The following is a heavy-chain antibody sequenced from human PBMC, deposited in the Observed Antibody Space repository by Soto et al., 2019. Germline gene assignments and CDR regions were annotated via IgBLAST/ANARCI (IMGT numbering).Heavy chain of an antibody. Sequence: QVQLVESGGGVVQPGTSLRLSCVGSGFTFRSYVIHWVRQAPGKGLEWVALTSYDGSNNFYGDSVKGRFTIYRHNSRNTVELTMDSLRFEDTALYYCARWGTTGGLDVWGQGTLVSVSS. D-gene: IGHD3-16*01. J-gene: IGHJ4*02. CDR1: GFTFRSYV. V-gene: IGHV3-33*05. CDR3: ARWGTTGGLDV. CDR2: TSYDGSNN.